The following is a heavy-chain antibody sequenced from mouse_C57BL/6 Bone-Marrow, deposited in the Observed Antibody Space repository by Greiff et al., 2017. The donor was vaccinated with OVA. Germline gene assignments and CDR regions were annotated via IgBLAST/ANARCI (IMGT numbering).Heavy chain of an antibody. CDR3: ARSERLRGYFDY. V-gene: IGHV1-76*01. D-gene: IGHD2-2*01. J-gene: IGHJ2*01. Sequence: QVQLQQSGAELVRPGASVKLSCKASGYTFTDYYISWVKQRPGQGLEWIARIYPGSGNIYYNEKFKGKATLTAEKSSSTAYMQLSSLTSDDSAVYFGARSERLRGYFDYWGQGTTLTVSS. CDR1: GYTFTDYY. CDR2: IYPGSGNI.